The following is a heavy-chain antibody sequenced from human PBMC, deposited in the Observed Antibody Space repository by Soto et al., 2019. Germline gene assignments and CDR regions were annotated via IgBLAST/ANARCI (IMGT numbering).Heavy chain of an antibody. CDR3: AKAYCSGGSCYYYYYMDV. CDR1: GFTFSSYA. D-gene: IGHD2-15*01. V-gene: IGHV3-23*01. CDR2: ISGSGGST. Sequence: GSLRLSCAASGFTFSSYAMSWVRQAPGKGLEWVSAISGSGGSTYYADSVKGRFTISRDNSKNTLYLQMNSLRAEDTAVYYCAKAYCSGGSCYYYYYMDVWGKGTTVTVSS. J-gene: IGHJ6*03.